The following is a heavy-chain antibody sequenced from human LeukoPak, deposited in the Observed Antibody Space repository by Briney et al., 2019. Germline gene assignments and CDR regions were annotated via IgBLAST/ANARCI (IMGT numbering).Heavy chain of an antibody. J-gene: IGHJ6*03. CDR1: GGSISSGSYY. Sequence: SETLSLTCTVSGGSISSGSYYWSWIRQPAGKGLEWIGRIYTSGSTNYNPSLKSRVTISVDTSKNQFSLKLSSVTAADTAVYYCARGVYSNLRGYHYMDVWGKGTTVTVSS. D-gene: IGHD4-11*01. CDR3: ARGVYSNLRGYHYMDV. V-gene: IGHV4-61*02. CDR2: IYTSGST.